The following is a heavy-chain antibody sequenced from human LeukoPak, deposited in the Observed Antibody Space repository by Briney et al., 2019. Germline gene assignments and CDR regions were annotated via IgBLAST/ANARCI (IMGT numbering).Heavy chain of an antibody. V-gene: IGHV3-7*01. CDR3: AELGITMIGGV. CDR1: GFTFTTYW. Sequence: GESLRLSCAASGFTFTTYWMSWVRQPPGKGLEWVANIKQDGTEKYYVDSVKGRFTISRDNAKNSLYLQMNSLRAEDTAVYYCAELGITMIGGVWGKGTTVTISS. D-gene: IGHD3-10*02. J-gene: IGHJ6*04. CDR2: IKQDGTEK.